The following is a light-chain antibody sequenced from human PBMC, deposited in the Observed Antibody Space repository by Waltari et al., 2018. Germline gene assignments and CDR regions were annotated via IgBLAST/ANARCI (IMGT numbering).Light chain of an antibody. V-gene: IGKV3-20*01. CDR1: QSVRSSY. CDR2: AAS. J-gene: IGKJ1*01. Sequence: EIVVTQSPGILSLSPGERATLSCRASQSVRSSYLAWYQQKPGKAPRLLFYAASGRAAGVPDRFSGSGSGTDFILTISRLEPEDFAMYYCQQYGTSPWTFGQGTKVEI. CDR3: QQYGTSPWT.